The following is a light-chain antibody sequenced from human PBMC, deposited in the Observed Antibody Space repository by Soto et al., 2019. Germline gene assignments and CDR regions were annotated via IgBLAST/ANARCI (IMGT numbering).Light chain of an antibody. CDR1: NANLGTGYD. Sequence: QTVVTQPPSVSGAPGQTVTISCSGTNANLGTGYDVHWYQQLPGTAPKLLLYDNDNRPSGVPDRFSGSRSGTSASLAITGLQVDDEGDYYCQSYDSRLSTLVFGGGTKLTVL. V-gene: IGLV1-40*01. J-gene: IGLJ2*01. CDR3: QSYDSRLSTLV. CDR2: DND.